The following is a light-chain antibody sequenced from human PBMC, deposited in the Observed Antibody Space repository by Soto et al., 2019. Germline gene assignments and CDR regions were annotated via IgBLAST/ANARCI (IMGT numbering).Light chain of an antibody. J-gene: IGLJ1*01. Sequence: QSALTQPASVSGSPGQSVTISCTGTSTNVGTYQAISWYQQHPGKAPKLILYEVSQRPSGVSDRFSGSKSGNTASLTISGLQAEDEADYYCQSYDSSLSGYVFGTGTKVTVL. CDR1: STNVGTYQA. V-gene: IGLV2-23*02. CDR3: QSYDSSLSGYV. CDR2: EVS.